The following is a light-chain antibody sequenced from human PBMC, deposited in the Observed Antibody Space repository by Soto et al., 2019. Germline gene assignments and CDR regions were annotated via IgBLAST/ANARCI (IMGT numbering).Light chain of an antibody. CDR2: GAS. CDR3: QQYGSTPRT. Sequence: EIVLTQSPGTLSLSPGDRATLSCRASQSVSSSNLAWYQQKPGQAHRLLIYGASSRATGIPDRFSGSGSGTDFTLTISRLESEDFAVYYCQQYGSTPRTFGQGTKVEIK. J-gene: IGKJ1*01. CDR1: QSVSSSN. V-gene: IGKV3-20*01.